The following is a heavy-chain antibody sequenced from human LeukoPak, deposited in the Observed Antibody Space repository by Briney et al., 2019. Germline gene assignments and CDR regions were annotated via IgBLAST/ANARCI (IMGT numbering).Heavy chain of an antibody. D-gene: IGHD6-19*01. Sequence: SVKVSCKASGGTFSSYAISWVRQAPGQGLEWMGRIIPILGIANYAQKFQGRVTITADKSTSTAYMELSSLRSEDTAVYYCARGVIAVAGQDYWGQGTLVTVSS. CDR1: GGTFSSYA. CDR3: ARGVIAVAGQDY. CDR2: IIPILGIA. J-gene: IGHJ4*02. V-gene: IGHV1-69*04.